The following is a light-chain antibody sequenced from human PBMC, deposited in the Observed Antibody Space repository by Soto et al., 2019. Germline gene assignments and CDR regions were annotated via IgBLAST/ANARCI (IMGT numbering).Light chain of an antibody. V-gene: IGLV1-40*01. CDR2: GNT. CDR3: LSFDSSLSVV. Sequence: QSVLTQPPSVSRAPGQRVTISCTGSSSNIGAGYDVHWYQQLPGRAPKLLIYGNTNRPSGVPDRFSGSKSGTSASLAITGLQAEDEADYYCLSFDSSLSVVFGGGTQLTVL. J-gene: IGLJ2*01. CDR1: SSNIGAGYD.